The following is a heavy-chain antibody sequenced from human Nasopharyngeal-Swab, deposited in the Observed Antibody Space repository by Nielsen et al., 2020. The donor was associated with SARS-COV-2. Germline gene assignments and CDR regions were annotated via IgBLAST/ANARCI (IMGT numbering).Heavy chain of an antibody. D-gene: IGHD2-21*02. CDR1: GDTFTNSA. V-gene: IGHV1-3*01. J-gene: IGHJ4*02. CDR3: ASSSLPYLLCGRDCYSDY. Sequence: ASVKVSCKTSGDTFTNSAISWVRQAPGQRLEWMGWINAGNGNTKYSQKFQGRVTISRDTSASTAYMELSSLRSEDTAVYYCASSSLPYLLCGRDCYSDYWGQGTLVTVSS. CDR2: INAGNGNT.